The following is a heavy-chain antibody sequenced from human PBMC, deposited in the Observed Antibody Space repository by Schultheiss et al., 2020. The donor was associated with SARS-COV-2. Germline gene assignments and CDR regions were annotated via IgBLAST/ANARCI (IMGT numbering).Heavy chain of an antibody. CDR2: IYYSGST. D-gene: IGHD6-13*01. Sequence: SETLSLTCTVSGASISRNYWSWIRQPPGKGLEWIGDIYYSGSTNYNPSLKTRVTITVDTSKNQFPLKLSSVTAAETAVYYCARERGGSSHRYYYYGMDVWGQGTTVTVSS. V-gene: IGHV4-59*01. CDR1: GASISRNY. J-gene: IGHJ6*02. CDR3: ARERGGSSHRYYYYGMDV.